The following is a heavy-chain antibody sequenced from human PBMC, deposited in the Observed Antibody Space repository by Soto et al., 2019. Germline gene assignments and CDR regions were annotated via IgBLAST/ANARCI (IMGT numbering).Heavy chain of an antibody. D-gene: IGHD3-10*01. V-gene: IGHV1-46*01. Sequence: QVQLVQSGAELKQPGASVKVSCKASEYTFTNDYMHWVRQAPGQGLEWMGIINPSTGTTSYAQKFQGRVTMTRDTSTSTVHMELSSLRSDDTAVYYCVTASWDGVRGVKEFDYWGQGTLVTVSS. CDR1: EYTFTNDY. CDR2: INPSTGTT. CDR3: VTASWDGVRGVKEFDY. J-gene: IGHJ4*02.